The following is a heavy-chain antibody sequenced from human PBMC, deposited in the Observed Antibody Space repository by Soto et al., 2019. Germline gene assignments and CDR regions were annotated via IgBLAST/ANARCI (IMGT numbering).Heavy chain of an antibody. CDR1: GFTFSDYY. CDR2: ISGSSGSK. Sequence: QVQLVESGGGLVKPGGSLKLSCAASGFTFSDYYMSWIRQAPGKGLEWISYISGSSGSKKYADAGKGRFTISRDNAKKSLYLEMHSLRAEDTAVYYCARYAAEVTTFFDHWGQGTLVTVSS. D-gene: IGHD4-17*01. CDR3: ARYAAEVTTFFDH. V-gene: IGHV3-11*06. J-gene: IGHJ4*02.